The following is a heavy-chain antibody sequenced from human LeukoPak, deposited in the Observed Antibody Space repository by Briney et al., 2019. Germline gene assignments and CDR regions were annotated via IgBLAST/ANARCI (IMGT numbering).Heavy chain of an antibody. V-gene: IGHV4-4*02. J-gene: IGHJ3*02. CDR2: VFHSVPT. CDR3: AREGSVSGDAFDI. D-gene: IGHD3-10*01. Sequence: PSGTLSLTCDVSGASISNGNWWSWVRQPPGKGLEWIGEVFHSVPTNYNPSLKNRVTMSVDKSKNHFSLKMTSMTAADTAVYYCAREGSVSGDAFDIWGQGTLVTVSS. CDR1: GASISNGNW.